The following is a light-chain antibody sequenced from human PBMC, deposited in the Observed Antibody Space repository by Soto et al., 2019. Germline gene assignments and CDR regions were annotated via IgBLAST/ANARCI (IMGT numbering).Light chain of an antibody. CDR2: GAS. Sequence: EIVMTQSPATLSVSPGERATLSCRARQNININLAWYQQKPGQAPRLLISGASTRATGVPARFSGTESGTEFTLTISSLQSEDFAGYYCQQYHNWPRTFGQGTKVEIK. J-gene: IGKJ1*01. V-gene: IGKV3-15*01. CDR3: QQYHNWPRT. CDR1: QNININ.